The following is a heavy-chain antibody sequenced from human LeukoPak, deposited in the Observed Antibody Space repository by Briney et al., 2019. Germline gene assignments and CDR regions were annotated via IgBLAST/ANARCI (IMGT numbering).Heavy chain of an antibody. J-gene: IGHJ4*02. D-gene: IGHD5-24*01. CDR3: SCNPRDGYKLGYFDY. CDR2: IYYSGST. V-gene: IGHV4-30-4*08. CDR1: GGSISSGDYY. Sequence: SETLSLTCTVSGGSISSGDYYWSWIRQPPGKGLEWIGYIYYSGSTYYNPSLKSRLTISVDTSKNQFSLKLRSVTAADTAVYYCSCNPRDGYKLGYFDYWGQGTLVTVSS.